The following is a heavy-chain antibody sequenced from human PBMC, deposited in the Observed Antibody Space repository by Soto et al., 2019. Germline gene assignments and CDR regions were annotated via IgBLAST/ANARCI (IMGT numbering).Heavy chain of an antibody. CDR2: MYYSGSF. J-gene: IGHJ5*02. CDR3: ASAYYDTVGFGLDP. Sequence: QVHLQESGPGLVKPSETLSLTCSVSGDSISSGYWTWIRQPPGRGLEWIGYMYYSGSFNYNPSLDNRTIIPVHTSHNQLSLRLSSVTAADTAVYSCASAYYDTVGFGLDPWGQGALVTVSS. D-gene: IGHD3-22*01. V-gene: IGHV4-59*01. CDR1: GDSISSGY.